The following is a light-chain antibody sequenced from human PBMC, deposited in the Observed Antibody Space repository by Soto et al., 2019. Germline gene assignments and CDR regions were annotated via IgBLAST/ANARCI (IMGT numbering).Light chain of an antibody. CDR1: QSINSK. V-gene: IGKV3-15*01. CDR3: QEYNHWHPIT. CDR2: GAS. J-gene: IGKJ4*01. Sequence: EIVMTQSPATLSVSPGEIATLSCSASQSINSKLACYQQKPGQAPRLLIYGASISATGIPARFSGSGSGTEFTLTISSLQSEDLAVYYCQEYNHWHPITFGGGTKVDIK.